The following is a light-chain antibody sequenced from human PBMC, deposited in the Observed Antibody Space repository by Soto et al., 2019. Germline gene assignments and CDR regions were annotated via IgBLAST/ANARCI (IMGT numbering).Light chain of an antibody. CDR3: GTWDNSLNAVV. V-gene: IGLV1-51*01. J-gene: IGLJ2*01. CDR1: SSNIGNNY. CDR2: DND. Sequence: QSVLTQPPSVSAAPGQKVTISCSGSSSNIGNNYVSWYQQLPGTAPKLLIYDNDKRPSGIPDRFSGSKSDTSATLGITGLQTGDEADYYCGTWDNSLNAVVFGGGTKVTVL.